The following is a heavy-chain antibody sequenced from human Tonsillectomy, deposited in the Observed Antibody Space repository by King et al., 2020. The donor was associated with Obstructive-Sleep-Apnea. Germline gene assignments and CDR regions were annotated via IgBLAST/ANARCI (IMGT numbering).Heavy chain of an antibody. CDR1: GYTFTSYG. Sequence: QLVQSGAEVKKPGASAKVSCKASGYTFTSYGISWVRQAPGQGLEWMGWISAYNGNTNYAQKLQGRVTMTTDTSTSTAYMELRSLRSDDTAVYYCARTTLARAGSGSYYNVNDYWGQGTLVTVSS. V-gene: IGHV1-18*01. CDR2: ISAYNGNT. CDR3: ARTTLARAGSGSYYNVNDY. J-gene: IGHJ4*02. D-gene: IGHD3-10*01.